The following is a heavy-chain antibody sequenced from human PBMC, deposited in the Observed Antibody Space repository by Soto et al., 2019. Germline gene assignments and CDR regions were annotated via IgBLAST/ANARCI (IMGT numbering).Heavy chain of an antibody. CDR3: AREIRVSSWPFDY. V-gene: IGHV3-21*01. CDR1: GFTFSSYS. Sequence: EVQLVESGGGLVKPGGSLRLSCAASGFTFSSYSMNWVRQAPGKGLEWVSSISSSSSYIYYADSLKGRFTISRDNAKNSLYLQMNSLRAEDTAVYYCAREIRVSSWPFDYWGQGTLVTVSS. J-gene: IGHJ4*02. CDR2: ISSSSSYI. D-gene: IGHD6-13*01.